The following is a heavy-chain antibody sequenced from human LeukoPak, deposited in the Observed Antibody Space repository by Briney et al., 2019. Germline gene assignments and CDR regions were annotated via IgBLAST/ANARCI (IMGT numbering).Heavy chain of an antibody. Sequence: GGSLRLSCAASGFTFSSYAMSWVCQAPGTGLEWVSAISGSGGSTYYADSVKGRFTISRDNSKNTLYLQMNSLRAEDTAVYYCAKGYYDSTGYPLRPAFDYWGQGTLVTVSS. CDR2: ISGSGGST. D-gene: IGHD3-22*01. J-gene: IGHJ4*02. CDR1: GFTFSSYA. CDR3: AKGYYDSTGYPLRPAFDY. V-gene: IGHV3-23*01.